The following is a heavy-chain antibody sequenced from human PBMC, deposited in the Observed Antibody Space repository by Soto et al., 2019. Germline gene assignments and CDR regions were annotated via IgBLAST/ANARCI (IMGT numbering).Heavy chain of an antibody. CDR1: GFTFSSYA. Sequence: SLRLSCAASGFTFSSYAMHWVRQAPGKGLEWVAVISYDGSNKYYADSVKGRFTISRDNSKNTLYLQMNSLRAEDTAVYYCARVLHSTYYYDSSTLDYWGQGTLVTVSS. D-gene: IGHD3-22*01. CDR2: ISYDGSNK. CDR3: ARVLHSTYYYDSSTLDY. V-gene: IGHV3-30-3*01. J-gene: IGHJ4*02.